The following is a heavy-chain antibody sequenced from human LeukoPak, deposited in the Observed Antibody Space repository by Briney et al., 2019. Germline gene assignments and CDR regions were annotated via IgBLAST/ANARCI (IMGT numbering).Heavy chain of an antibody. J-gene: IGHJ4*02. CDR1: GYTFTSYD. CDR2: MNPNSGNT. V-gene: IGHV1-8*01. Sequence: GASVKVSCKASGYTFTSYDINWVRQATGQGLKWMGWMNPNSGNTGYAQKFQGRVTMTRNTSISTAYMELSSLRSEDTAVYYCARIGLRGVIISRPLDYWGQGTLVTVSS. D-gene: IGHD3-16*02. CDR3: ARIGLRGVIISRPLDY.